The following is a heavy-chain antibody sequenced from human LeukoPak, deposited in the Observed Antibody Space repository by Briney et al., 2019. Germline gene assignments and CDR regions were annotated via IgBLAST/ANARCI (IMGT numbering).Heavy chain of an antibody. V-gene: IGHV3-48*04. D-gene: IGHD6-19*01. J-gene: IGHJ1*01. CDR2: ISSRSSVI. CDR3: ARPTAIAVAGYFQH. Sequence: GGSLRLSCAASGFSFSVYSMNWVRQAPGKGLEWLSYISSRSSVIYYADSVKGRFTISRDDAKNSLYLQMNSLRAEDTAVYYCARPTAIAVAGYFQHWGQGTLVTVSS. CDR1: GFSFSVYS.